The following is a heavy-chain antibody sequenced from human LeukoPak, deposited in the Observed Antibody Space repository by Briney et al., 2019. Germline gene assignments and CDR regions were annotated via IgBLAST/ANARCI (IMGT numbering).Heavy chain of an antibody. Sequence: PSETLSLTCTVSGGSISSYDWSWIRQPPGKGLEWIAFVYYSGTTNYNPSLKSRATISVDTSKSQFPLKLSSVTAADTAVYYCARDPGSSWFDYWGQGTLVTVSS. CDR3: ARDPGSSWFDY. CDR1: GGSISSYD. V-gene: IGHV4-59*01. J-gene: IGHJ4*02. CDR2: VYYSGTT. D-gene: IGHD6-13*01.